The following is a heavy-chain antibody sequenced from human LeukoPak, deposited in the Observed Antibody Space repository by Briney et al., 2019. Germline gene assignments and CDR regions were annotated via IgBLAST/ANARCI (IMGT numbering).Heavy chain of an antibody. CDR3: TTGGYGGQFDY. Sequence: KAGGSLRLSCAASGLTFNSYTMSWVRQAPGKGLEWVGRIKSKTDGGTTDYAAPVKGRFTISRDDSKNTLYLQMNSLKTEDTAVYYCTTGGYGGQFDYWGQGTLVTVSS. J-gene: IGHJ4*02. D-gene: IGHD5-12*01. V-gene: IGHV3-15*01. CDR2: IKSKTDGGTT. CDR1: GLTFNSYT.